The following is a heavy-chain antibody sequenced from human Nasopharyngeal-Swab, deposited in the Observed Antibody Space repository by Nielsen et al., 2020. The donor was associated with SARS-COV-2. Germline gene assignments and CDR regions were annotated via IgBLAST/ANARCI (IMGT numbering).Heavy chain of an antibody. CDR3: ARSPDVFDI. Sequence: RQAPGKGPEWVSNISSSGTTKYYADSVKGRFTISRDNAKNSLFLQMNSLRAEDTAVYYCARSPDVFDIWGQGTTVTVSS. CDR2: ISSSGTTK. V-gene: IGHV3-11*04. J-gene: IGHJ3*02.